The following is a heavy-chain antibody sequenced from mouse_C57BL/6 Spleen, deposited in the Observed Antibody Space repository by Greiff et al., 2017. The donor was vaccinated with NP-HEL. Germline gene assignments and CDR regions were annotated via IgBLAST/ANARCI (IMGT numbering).Heavy chain of an antibody. V-gene: IGHV1-26*01. CDR3: ARVGYDYGLWYFDV. J-gene: IGHJ1*03. CDR1: GYTFTDYY. CDR2: INPNNGGT. Sequence: EVQLQQSGPELVKPGASVKISCKASGYTFTDYYMNWVKQSHGKSLEWIGDINPNNGGTSYNQKFKGKATLTVDKSSSTAYMELRSLTSEDSAVYYCARVGYDYGLWYFDVWGTGTTVTVSS. D-gene: IGHD2-4*01.